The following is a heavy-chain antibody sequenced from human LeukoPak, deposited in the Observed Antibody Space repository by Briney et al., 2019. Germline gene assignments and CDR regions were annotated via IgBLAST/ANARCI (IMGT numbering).Heavy chain of an antibody. V-gene: IGHV3-23*01. CDR1: GFTFNIYA. Sequence: GGSLRLSCAASGFTFNIYAMNWVRQAPGKGLEWVSGISGNGGSTCYADSVKGRFTLSRDNSKNTLYMQMNSLRAEDTAVYYCAKPRLSGSYTPLLYYFDYWGQGILVTVSS. CDR2: ISGNGGST. CDR3: AKPRLSGSYTPLLYYFDY. J-gene: IGHJ4*02. D-gene: IGHD1-26*01.